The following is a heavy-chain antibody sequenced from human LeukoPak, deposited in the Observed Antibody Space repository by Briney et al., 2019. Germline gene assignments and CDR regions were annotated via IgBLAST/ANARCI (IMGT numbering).Heavy chain of an antibody. CDR1: GYTFTGYY. J-gene: IGHJ5*02. Sequence: ASVKVSCEASGYTFTGYYMHWVRQAPGQGLEWMGWINPNSGGTNYAQKFQGRVTMTRDTSISTAYMELSRLRSDDTAVYYCARARSSGWYWFDPWGQGTLVTVSS. D-gene: IGHD6-19*01. CDR3: ARARSSGWYWFDP. CDR2: INPNSGGT. V-gene: IGHV1-2*02.